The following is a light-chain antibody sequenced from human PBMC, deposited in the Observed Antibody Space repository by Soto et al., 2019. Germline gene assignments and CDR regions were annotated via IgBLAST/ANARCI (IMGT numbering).Light chain of an antibody. CDR1: QSVASSY. CDR2: GTS. Sequence: EFVLTQSPGTRCLSPWEIATRSCRASQSVASSYLGWYQQKLGQAPRLLIYGTSTRATGVPDRFSGSGSGTDFTLTISRLEPEDFAVYYCQQYVNSRWTFGRGTKVDIK. J-gene: IGKJ1*01. V-gene: IGKV3-20*01. CDR3: QQYVNSRWT.